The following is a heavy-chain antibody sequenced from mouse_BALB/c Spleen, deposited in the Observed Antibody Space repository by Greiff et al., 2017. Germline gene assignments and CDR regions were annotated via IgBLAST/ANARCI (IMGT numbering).Heavy chain of an antibody. CDR3: ARHGGYGWCAD. D-gene: IGHD3-1*01. Sequence: EVKVVASGGGLVQPGGSLKLSCAASGFTFSSYTMSWVRQTPEKRLEWVAYLSNGGGSTYYPDTVKGRFTISRDNAKNTLYLQMSSLKSEDTAMYYCARHGGYGWCADGGQGTLGTGAA. CDR2: LSNGGGST. J-gene: IGHJ3*01. CDR1: GFTFSSYT. V-gene: IGHV5-12-2*01.